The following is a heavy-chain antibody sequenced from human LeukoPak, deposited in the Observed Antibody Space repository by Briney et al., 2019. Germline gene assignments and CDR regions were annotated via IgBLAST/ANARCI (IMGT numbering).Heavy chain of an antibody. V-gene: IGHV3-30*03. CDR1: EFTFSSYG. J-gene: IGHJ4*02. D-gene: IGHD5-12*01. Sequence: GRSLRLSCAASEFTFSSYGMHWVRQAPGKGLEWVAVISYDGGKKYNADSVKGRFTISRDNSKNTLYLQMNSLRAEDTAVYYCAREDMVATILDYWGQGTLVTVSS. CDR2: ISYDGGKK. CDR3: AREDMVATILDY.